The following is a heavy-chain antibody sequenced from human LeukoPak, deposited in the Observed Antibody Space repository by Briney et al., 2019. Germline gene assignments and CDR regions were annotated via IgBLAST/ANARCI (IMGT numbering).Heavy chain of an antibody. J-gene: IGHJ5*02. CDR1: GFTFSSYA. CDR2: ISYDGSNK. Sequence: GGSLRLSCAASGFTFSSYAMHWVRQAPGKGLEWVAVISYDGSNKYYADSVKGRFTISRDNSKNTLYLQMNSLRAEDTAVYYCARGSTPTTYYYDSSGYYPPDWFDPWGQGTLVTVSS. V-gene: IGHV3-30-3*01. D-gene: IGHD3-22*01. CDR3: ARGSTPTTYYYDSSGYYPPDWFDP.